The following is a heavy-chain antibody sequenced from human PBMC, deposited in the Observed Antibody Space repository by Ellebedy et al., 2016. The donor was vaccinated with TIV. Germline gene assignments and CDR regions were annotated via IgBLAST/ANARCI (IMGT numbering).Heavy chain of an antibody. D-gene: IGHD1-14*01. CDR3: VRGGAAPHNRYFDF. CDR1: GFTFSSYA. V-gene: IGHV3-13*01. Sequence: GESLKISCAASGFTFSSYALSWVRQAPGKGLEWVSAFGSGGDAYYPASVKGRFTISRENAKNSVYLQMNSLRVGDTAVYYCVRGGAAPHNRYFDFWGRGTLVTVSS. J-gene: IGHJ2*01. CDR2: FGSGGDA.